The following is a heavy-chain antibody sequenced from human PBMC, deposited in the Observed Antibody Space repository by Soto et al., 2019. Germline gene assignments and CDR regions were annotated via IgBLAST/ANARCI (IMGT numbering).Heavy chain of an antibody. CDR2: ITSDNGNT. D-gene: IGHD3-22*01. CDR3: ARAPAGYYYYFDY. J-gene: IGHJ4*02. Sequence: VASVKVSCKSSGYTLTSYGISWVRQAPGQGLEWMGWITSDNGNTKYAEKIQGRVTMTTDTSTSTAYMELRSLRSDDTAVYYCARAPAGYYYYFDYWGQGTLVTVSS. CDR1: GYTLTSYG. V-gene: IGHV1-18*01.